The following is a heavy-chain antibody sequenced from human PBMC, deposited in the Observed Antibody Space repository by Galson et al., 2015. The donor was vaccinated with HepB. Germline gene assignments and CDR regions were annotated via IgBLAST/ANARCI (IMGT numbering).Heavy chain of an antibody. D-gene: IGHD2/OR15-2a*01. CDR1: GSTFSRHG. J-gene: IGHJ3*02. Sequence: SLRLSCAASGAASGSTFSRHGMHWVRQAPGKGLEWVALIWFDGSKKYHAEYLKGRFTISRDNSKNMLYLQMNSLGAEDTAMYYCARYLGDYYGFDIWGQGTMVIVSS. CDR2: IWFDGSKK. CDR3: ARYLGDYYGFDI. V-gene: IGHV3-33*01.